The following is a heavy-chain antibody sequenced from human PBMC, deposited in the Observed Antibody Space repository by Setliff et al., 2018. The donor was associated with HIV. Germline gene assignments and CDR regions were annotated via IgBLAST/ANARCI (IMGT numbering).Heavy chain of an antibody. J-gene: IGHJ4*02. D-gene: IGHD1-1*01. V-gene: IGHV4-61*02. CDR2: IYTSGNI. Sequence: KTSETLSLTCTVSGGSIGSGSYYWTWIRQPAGKGLEWIGRIYTSGNINYNPSLKSRVTISLDTSENQFSLHLTSVTAADTAVYYCARAEGDAYNSLPYFDSWGPGALVTVSS. CDR3: ARAEGDAYNSLPYFDS. CDR1: GGSIGSGSYY.